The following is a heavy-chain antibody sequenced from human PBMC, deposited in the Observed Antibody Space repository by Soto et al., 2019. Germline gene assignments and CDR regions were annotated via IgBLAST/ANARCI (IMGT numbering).Heavy chain of an antibody. J-gene: IGHJ4*02. Sequence: DVHLVESVGVVVQPGGSLRFTCAASGFTFDDYNMYWVHQAAGKGLEWVSLISWDGGTTYYADSVKCRFTVSIENSINLLYLTMTALTTEYSALYSCALTTDDYWGQGTLITVS. CDR2: ISWDGGTT. D-gene: IGHD3-9*01. CDR3: ALTTDDY. CDR1: GFTFDDYN. V-gene: IGHV3-43*01.